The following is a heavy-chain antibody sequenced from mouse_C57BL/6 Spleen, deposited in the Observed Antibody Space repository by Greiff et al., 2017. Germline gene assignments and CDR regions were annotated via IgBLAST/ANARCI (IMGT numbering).Heavy chain of an antibody. CDR3: ARAEYYCSPPYFDV. CDR1: GYTFTSYW. D-gene: IGHD1-1*01. V-gene: IGHV1-64*01. J-gene: IGHJ1*03. CDR2: IHPNSGST. Sequence: QVQLQQPGAELVKPGASVKLSCKASGYTFTSYWMHWVKQRPGQGLEWIGMIHPNSGSTNYNEKFKSKATLTVDKSSSTAYMQLSSLTSEDSAVYYCARAEYYCSPPYFDVWGTGTTVTVSS.